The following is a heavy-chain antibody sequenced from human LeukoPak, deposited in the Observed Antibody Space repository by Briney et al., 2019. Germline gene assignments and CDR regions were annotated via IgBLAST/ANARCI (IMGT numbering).Heavy chain of an antibody. V-gene: IGHV4-34*01. CDR1: GGSFSGYY. D-gene: IGHD3-3*02. J-gene: IGHJ5*01. Sequence: PSETLSLTCAVYGGSFSGYYWSWIRQPPGKGLEWIGEINHSGSTNYNPSLKSRVTISVDTSKNQFSLKLSSVTAADTAVYYCARHVWTDNWFDPWGQGTLVTVSS. CDR2: INHSGST. CDR3: ARHVWTDNWFDP.